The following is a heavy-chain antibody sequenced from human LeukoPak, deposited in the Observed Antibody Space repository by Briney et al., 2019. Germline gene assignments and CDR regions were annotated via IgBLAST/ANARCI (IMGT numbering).Heavy chain of an antibody. D-gene: IGHD2-15*01. V-gene: IGHV4-38-2*02. CDR3: ARDRISAGPIGY. CDR1: GYSISSGYY. Sequence: SETLSLTCTVSGYSISSGYYWGWIRQPPGKGLEWIGSIYHSGSTYYNPSLKSRVTISVDTSKNQFSLKLSSVTAADTAVYCCARDRISAGPIGYWGQGTLVTVSS. CDR2: IYHSGST. J-gene: IGHJ4*02.